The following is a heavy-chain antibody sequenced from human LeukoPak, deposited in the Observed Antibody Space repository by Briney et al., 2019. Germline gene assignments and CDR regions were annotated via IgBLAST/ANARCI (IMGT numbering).Heavy chain of an antibody. CDR3: SSSVDYYYYLDV. CDR2: INPNSGGT. Sequence: ASVKVSCKASGYTFTGYYMHWVRQAPGQGLEWMGWINPNSGGTNYAQKFQGRVTMTRDTSISTAYMELSRLRSDDTAVYYCSSSVDYYYYLDVWGKGTTVTVSS. D-gene: IGHD6-6*01. J-gene: IGHJ6*03. CDR1: GYTFTGYY. V-gene: IGHV1-2*02.